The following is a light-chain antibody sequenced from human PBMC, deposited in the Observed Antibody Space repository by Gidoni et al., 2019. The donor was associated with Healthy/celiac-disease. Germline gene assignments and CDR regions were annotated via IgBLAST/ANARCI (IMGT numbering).Light chain of an antibody. Sequence: EIQMTQSPSSLSASVGDRVTITCRASQSISSYLNWYQQKPGKAPKLLIYAASSLQSGVPSRFSGSGSGTDFTLAISSLQPEDFATYYCQQSYRTPRTFXQXTKVEIK. CDR2: AAS. CDR1: QSISSY. J-gene: IGKJ1*01. CDR3: QQSYRTPRT. V-gene: IGKV1-39*01.